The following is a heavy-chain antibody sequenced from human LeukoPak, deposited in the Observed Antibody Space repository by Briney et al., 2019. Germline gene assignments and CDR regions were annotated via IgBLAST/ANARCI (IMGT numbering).Heavy chain of an antibody. Sequence: ASAKVSCKASGYTLTSYGISWVRHALGQGLGWVSWISAYNGNTNYAQTLRGRVTMTTDTSTSTAYMELRSLRSDDTAVYYCARVPNIVVVPAAIDPPRDGFDSWGQGTLVSVSS. J-gene: IGHJ5*01. V-gene: IGHV1-18*04. D-gene: IGHD2-2*02. CDR3: ARVPNIVVVPAAIDPPRDGFDS. CDR1: GYTLTSYG. CDR2: ISAYNGNT.